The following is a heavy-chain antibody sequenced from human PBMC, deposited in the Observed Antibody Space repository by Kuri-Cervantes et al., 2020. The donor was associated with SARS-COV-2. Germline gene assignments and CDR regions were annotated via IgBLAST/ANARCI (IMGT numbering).Heavy chain of an antibody. CDR3: ARDAPDRFLEWLFSDYYYYYYMDV. V-gene: IGHV1-18*01. CDR2: ISAYNGNT. D-gene: IGHD3-3*01. J-gene: IGHJ6*03. CDR1: GYTFTSYG. Sequence: ASVKVSCKASGYTFTSYGISWVRQAPGQGLEWMGWISAYNGNTNYAQKLQGRVTMTTDTSTSTAYMELRSLRSDDTAVYYCARDAPDRFLEWLFSDYYYYYYMDVCGKGITVTVSS.